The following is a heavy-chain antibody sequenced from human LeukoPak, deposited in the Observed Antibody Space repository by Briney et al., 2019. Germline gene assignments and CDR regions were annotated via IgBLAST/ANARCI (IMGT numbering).Heavy chain of an antibody. CDR3: AKGARFLVTDFDY. CDR2: ISGSGGST. J-gene: IGHJ4*02. V-gene: IGHV3-23*01. Sequence: GGSLRLSCAASGFTFSSYAMSWVRQAPGKGLEWVSAISGSGGSTYYADSVKGRFTISRGNSKSTLYLQMNSPRAEDTAVYYCAKGARFLVTDFDYWGQGTLVTVSS. CDR1: GFTFSSYA. D-gene: IGHD2-21*02.